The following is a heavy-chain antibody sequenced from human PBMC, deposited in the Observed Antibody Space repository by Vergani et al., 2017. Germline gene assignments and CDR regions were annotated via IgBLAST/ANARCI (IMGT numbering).Heavy chain of an antibody. CDR3: AREADIVVVVAATQAFDI. CDR2: FDPEDGET. J-gene: IGHJ3*02. V-gene: IGHV1-24*01. D-gene: IGHD2-15*01. Sequence: QVQLVQSGAEVKKPGASVKVSCKVSGYTLTELSMHWVRPAPGKGLEWMGGFDPEDGETIYAQKFQGRVTMTEDTSTDTAYMELSSLRSEDTAVYYCAREADIVVVVAATQAFDIWGQGTMVTVSS. CDR1: GYTLTELS.